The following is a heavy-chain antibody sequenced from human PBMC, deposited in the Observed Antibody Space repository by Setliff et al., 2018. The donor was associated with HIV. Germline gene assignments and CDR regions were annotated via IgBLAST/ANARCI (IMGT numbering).Heavy chain of an antibody. CDR1: GGSFSGYY. V-gene: IGHV4-34*01. CDR3: ARLSEGLLWFGELADY. CDR2: INHSGST. J-gene: IGHJ4*02. Sequence: PSETLSLTCAVYGGSFSGYYWSWIRQPPGKGLEWIGEINHSGSTNYNPSLKSRVTISVDTSKNQFSLKLSSVTAADTAVYYCARLSEGLLWFGELADYWGQGTLVTVS. D-gene: IGHD3-10*01.